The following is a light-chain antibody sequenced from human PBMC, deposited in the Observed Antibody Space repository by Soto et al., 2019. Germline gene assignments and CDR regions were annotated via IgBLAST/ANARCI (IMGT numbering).Light chain of an antibody. J-gene: IGLJ2*01. Sequence: QSALTQSASVSGSPGQSITISCTGTSSDVGGYNYVSWYQQHPGKAPKLIIYEVRNRPSGVSNRFSGSKSGNTASLTISELQAEDEADYYCSSYTRSSNVVFGGGTKLTVL. V-gene: IGLV2-14*01. CDR2: EVR. CDR1: SSDVGGYNY. CDR3: SSYTRSSNVV.